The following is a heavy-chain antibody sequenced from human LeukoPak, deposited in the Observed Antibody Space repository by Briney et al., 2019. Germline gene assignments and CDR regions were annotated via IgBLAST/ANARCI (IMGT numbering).Heavy chain of an antibody. Sequence: GGSLRLSCAASGFTFSNYWMSWVRQAPGKGLEWVANIRKDGNDEYYVDSVKGRFTISRDNAKNSLYLQMNSLRAEDTAVYYCAGLDSIMVRDAGYWGQVTLVIVSA. J-gene: IGHJ4*02. V-gene: IGHV3-7*01. D-gene: IGHD3-10*01. CDR3: AGLDSIMVRDAGY. CDR1: GFTFSNYW. CDR2: IRKDGNDE.